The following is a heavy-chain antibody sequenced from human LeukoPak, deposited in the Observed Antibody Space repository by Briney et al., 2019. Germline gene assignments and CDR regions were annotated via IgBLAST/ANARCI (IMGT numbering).Heavy chain of an antibody. J-gene: IGHJ4*02. CDR1: GGTFSSYA. V-gene: IGHV1-69*01. CDR2: IIPIFGTA. Sequence: SVKVSCKASGGTFSSYAISWVRQAPGQGLEWMGGIIPIFGTANYAQKFQGRVTITADESTSTAYMELRSLRSDDTAVYYCARAGSSSWYDFDYWGQGTLVTVSS. CDR3: ARAGSSSWYDFDY. D-gene: IGHD6-13*01.